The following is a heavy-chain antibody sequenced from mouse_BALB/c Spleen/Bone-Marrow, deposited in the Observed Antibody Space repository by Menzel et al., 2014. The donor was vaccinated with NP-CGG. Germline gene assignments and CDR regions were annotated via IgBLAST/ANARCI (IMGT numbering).Heavy chain of an antibody. CDR2: INPYNDGT. Sequence: EVKLMESGPELVKPGASVKMSCEASGYTFTSYVMHWVKQKPGQGLEWIGYINPYNDGTKYNEKFKGKATLTSDKSSSTAYMELSSLTSEDSAVYYCASPYYRYDGFAYWGQGTLVTVSA. D-gene: IGHD2-14*01. J-gene: IGHJ3*01. CDR1: GYTFTSYV. V-gene: IGHV1-14*01. CDR3: ASPYYRYDGFAY.